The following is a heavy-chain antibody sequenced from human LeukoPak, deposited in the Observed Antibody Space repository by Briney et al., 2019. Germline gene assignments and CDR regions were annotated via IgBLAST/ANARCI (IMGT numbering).Heavy chain of an antibody. CDR3: TLSRTSGYCDY. CDR1: GITFSNSW. V-gene: IGHV3-74*01. J-gene: IGHJ4*02. CDR2: ISGDGSSK. D-gene: IGHD2-2*01. Sequence: PGGSLRLSCAASGITFSNSWMHWVRQAPGKGLMWVARISGDGSSKRYADSVQGRFTISRGNAKNTLYLQMNNVRDEDTAVYYCTLSRTSGYCDYWGQGTLVTVSS.